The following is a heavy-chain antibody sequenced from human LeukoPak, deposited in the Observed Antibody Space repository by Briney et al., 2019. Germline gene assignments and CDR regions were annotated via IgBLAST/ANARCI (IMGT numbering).Heavy chain of an antibody. CDR1: GFSFSIYF. J-gene: IGHJ4*02. D-gene: IGHD3-16*01. V-gene: IGHV3-21*01. Sequence: PGGSLRLSCAAPGFSFSIYFMNWVRQAPGKGLEWVSSISRTSEYIHYADSVRGRFAISRDNAKNSVYLQMNSLRAEDTAVYFCAGGGDFDYWGQGILVTVSA. CDR2: ISRTSEYI. CDR3: AGGGDFDY.